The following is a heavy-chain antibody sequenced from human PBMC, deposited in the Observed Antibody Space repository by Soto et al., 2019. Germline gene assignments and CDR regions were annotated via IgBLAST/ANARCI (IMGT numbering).Heavy chain of an antibody. CDR3: ARDRDFSYYDGMDV. CDR1: GFTFSRYS. D-gene: IGHD3-3*01. V-gene: IGHV3-21*01. Sequence: EVQLAESGGGLVKPGGSLRLSCAASGFTFSRYSMNWVRQAPGKGLEWVSSISSSSSYIYYADSVEGRVTTSSDNAKNSMDLQMRSLRAGDTAVYYCARDRDFSYYDGMDVWGQGTTVTFSS. J-gene: IGHJ6*02. CDR2: ISSSSSYI.